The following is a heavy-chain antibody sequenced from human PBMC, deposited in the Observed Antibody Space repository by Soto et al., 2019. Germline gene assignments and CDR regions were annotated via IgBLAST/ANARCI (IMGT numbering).Heavy chain of an antibody. V-gene: IGHV2-5*01. D-gene: IGHD6-13*01. CDR1: GFSLSTSGVG. CDR2: IYWNDDK. Sequence: GSGPTLVNPTQTLTLTCTFSGFSLSTSGVGVGWIRQPPGKALEWLALIYWNDDKRYSPSLKSRLTITKDTSKNQVVLTMTNMDPVDTATYYCAHRRIEGDSSRTYYYYGMDVWGQGTTVTVSS. CDR3: AHRRIEGDSSRTYYYYGMDV. J-gene: IGHJ6*02.